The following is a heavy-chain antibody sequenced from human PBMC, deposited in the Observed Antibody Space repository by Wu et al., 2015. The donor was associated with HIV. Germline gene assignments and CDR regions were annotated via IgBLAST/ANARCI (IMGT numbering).Heavy chain of an antibody. CDR2: MKPNSGNV. J-gene: IGHJ5*02. CDR3: ARDLCVRGVCYRSPGDWFDP. D-gene: IGHD2-8*02. V-gene: IGHV1-8*01. CDR1: GYSFISYE. Sequence: QVQLVQSGAELKKPGASVKVSCKASGYSFISYEINWVRQAPGQGLEWMGWMKPNSGNVGYAQKFQGRITMTRDTSISTAYMELNSLTSEDTAVYYCARDLCVRGVCYRSPGDWFDPWGQGTLVTVSS.